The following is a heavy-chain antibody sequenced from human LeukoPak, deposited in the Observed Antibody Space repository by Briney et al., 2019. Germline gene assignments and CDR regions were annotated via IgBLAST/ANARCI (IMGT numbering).Heavy chain of an antibody. CDR3: ARGGQRWLQLLQFYFDY. D-gene: IGHD5-24*01. Sequence: SQTLSLTCAISGDSVSSNSAAWNWIRQSPSRGLEWLGRTYYRSKWYNDYAVSVKSRITINPDTSKNQFSLQLNSVTPEDTAVYYCARGGQRWLQLLQFYFDYWGQGTLVTVSS. V-gene: IGHV6-1*01. CDR2: TYYRSKWYN. J-gene: IGHJ4*02. CDR1: GDSVSSNSAA.